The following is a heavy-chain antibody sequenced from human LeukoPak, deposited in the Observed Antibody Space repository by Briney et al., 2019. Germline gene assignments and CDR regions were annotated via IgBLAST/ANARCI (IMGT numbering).Heavy chain of an antibody. D-gene: IGHD4-17*01. Sequence: ASVSVSCKASGYTFTTYGISWVRQVPGQGLEWMGWISTYNGNTNYAQRLQGRVTMTTDTSTSTAYMELRSLRYDDTAVYYCARDRPYGDYDYWGQGTLVTVSS. CDR3: ARDRPYGDYDY. V-gene: IGHV1-18*01. CDR2: ISTYNGNT. J-gene: IGHJ4*02. CDR1: GYTFTTYG.